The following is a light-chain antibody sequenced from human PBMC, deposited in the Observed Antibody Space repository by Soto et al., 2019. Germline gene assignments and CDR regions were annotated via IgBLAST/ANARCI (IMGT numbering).Light chain of an antibody. CDR3: QHYKSYPWT. V-gene: IGKV3-20*01. J-gene: IGKJ1*01. Sequence: EIVLTQSPGTLSLSPGERATLSCRASQSVSSSYLVWHQQKPGQAPRLLIYAASRRATGIPDRFSGSGSGTDFTLTISRLEPEDFATYYCQHYKSYPWTFGQGTKVEIK. CDR2: AAS. CDR1: QSVSSSY.